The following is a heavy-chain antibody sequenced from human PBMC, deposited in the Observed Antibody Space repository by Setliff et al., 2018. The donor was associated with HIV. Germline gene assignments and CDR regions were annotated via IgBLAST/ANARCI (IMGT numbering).Heavy chain of an antibody. V-gene: IGHV4-59*02. CDR1: GDSVSSHY. CDR3: ARNPLHCSDNTCQGGFFMDV. CDR2: MYHSGST. Sequence: PSETLSLTCSVSGDSVSSHYWSWIRQTPEKGLEWIAYMYHSGSTIYSPSLRSRVTISVDTSKNQISLRLRSVTAADTAVYYCARNPLHCSDNTCQGGFFMDVWGKGTTVTVSS. J-gene: IGHJ6*03. D-gene: IGHD6-19*01.